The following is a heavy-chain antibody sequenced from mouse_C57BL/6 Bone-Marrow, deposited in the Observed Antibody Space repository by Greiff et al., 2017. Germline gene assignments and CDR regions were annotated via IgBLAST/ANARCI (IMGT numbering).Heavy chain of an antibody. V-gene: IGHV1-4*01. J-gene: IGHJ4*01. CDR1: GYTFTSYT. Sequence: QVQLKQSGAELARPGASVKMSCKASGYTFTSYTMHWVKQRPGQGLEWIGYINPSSGYTKYNQKFKDKATLTADKSSSTAYMQLSSLTSEDSAVYYCARDDDYYLYYAMDYWGQGTSVTVSS. D-gene: IGHD2-3*01. CDR2: INPSSGYT. CDR3: ARDDDYYLYYAMDY.